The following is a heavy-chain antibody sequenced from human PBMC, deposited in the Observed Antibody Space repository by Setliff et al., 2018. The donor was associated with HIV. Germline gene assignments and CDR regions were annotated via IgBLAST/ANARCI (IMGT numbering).Heavy chain of an antibody. V-gene: IGHV4-39*01. CDR1: GDSIGSNTFY. D-gene: IGHD6-6*01. J-gene: IGHJ4*02. CDR2: INHSGNT. CDR3: ARHRASSSGFPLDF. Sequence: PSETLSLTCSVYGDSIGSNTFYWGWLRQPPGKEPEWIGSINHSGNTYYYPSLKGRVTMSVDTSKNQFSLRLSSVTATDTAVYYCARHRASSSGFPLDFWGQGILGTSPQ.